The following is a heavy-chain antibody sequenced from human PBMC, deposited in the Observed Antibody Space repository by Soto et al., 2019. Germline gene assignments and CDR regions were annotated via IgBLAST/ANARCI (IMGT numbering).Heavy chain of an antibody. D-gene: IGHD4-17*01. V-gene: IGHV3-30-3*01. J-gene: IGHJ4*02. CDR2: ISYSGSNK. CDR3: AVQYGDYRLEY. Sequence: GGSLRLSCAASGFTFRSAARHWVRQAPGKGLEWVAFISYSGSNKYYADSVKGRFTVSRDNSKSTLYLQMDSLRSEDTALYYCAVQYGDYRLEYWGQGTLVTVSS. CDR1: GFTFRSAA.